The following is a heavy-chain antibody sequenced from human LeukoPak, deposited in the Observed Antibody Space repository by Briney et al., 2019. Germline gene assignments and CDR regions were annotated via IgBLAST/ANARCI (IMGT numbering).Heavy chain of an antibody. CDR3: AHYYRGISGGYYYMDV. Sequence: ASVKVSCKAYGYTFNSYYMHWVRQAPGQGLEWMGIINPSGGSTSYAQKFQGRVTVTRDTSTSTVYMELSSLTSEDTAVYYCAHYYRGISGGYYYMDVWGKGTTVTVSS. CDR1: GYTFNSYY. CDR2: INPSGGST. J-gene: IGHJ6*03. D-gene: IGHD1-26*01. V-gene: IGHV1-46*02.